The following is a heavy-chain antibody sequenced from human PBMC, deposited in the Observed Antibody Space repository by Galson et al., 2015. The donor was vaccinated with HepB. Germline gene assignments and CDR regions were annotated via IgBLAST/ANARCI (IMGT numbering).Heavy chain of an antibody. J-gene: IGHJ6*02. V-gene: IGHV7-4-1*02. CDR3: ARDDRETYRYGMDV. D-gene: IGHD3-22*01. CDR1: GYTLTRYA. Sequence: SVKVSCKASGYTLTRYAMNWVRQAPGQGLEWMGWINTNTGNPTYAQGFTGRFVFSLDTSVGTAYLQINSLKAEDTAVYYCARDDRETYRYGMDVWGQGTTVTVSS. CDR2: INTNTGNP.